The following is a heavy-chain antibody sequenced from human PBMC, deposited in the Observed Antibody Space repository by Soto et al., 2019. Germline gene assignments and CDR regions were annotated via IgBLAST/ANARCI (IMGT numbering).Heavy chain of an antibody. D-gene: IGHD1-20*01. Sequence: PSETLSLTCTVSGGSISSYYWSWIRQPPGKGLEWIGYIYYSGSTNYNPSLKSRVTMSVDTSKNQFSLKLSSVTAADTAVYYCGTPREISGTKQHPDYCLDVWGQGTTVTVSS. CDR3: GTPREISGTKQHPDYCLDV. V-gene: IGHV4-59*12. J-gene: IGHJ6*02. CDR1: GGSISSYY. CDR2: IYYSGST.